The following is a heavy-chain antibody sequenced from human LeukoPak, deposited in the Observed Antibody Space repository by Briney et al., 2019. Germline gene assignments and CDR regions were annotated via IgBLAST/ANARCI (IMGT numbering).Heavy chain of an antibody. CDR1: GYTFTSYD. D-gene: IGHD3-10*01. V-gene: IGHV1-8*01. Sequence: ASVKVSCKASGYTFTSYDINWVRQATGQGLEWMGWMNPNSGNTGYAQKFQGRVTMTRNTSISTAYMELSRLRSDDTAVYYCARGRVVRGVIFGYWGQGTLVTVSS. CDR2: MNPNSGNT. J-gene: IGHJ4*02. CDR3: ARGRVVRGVIFGY.